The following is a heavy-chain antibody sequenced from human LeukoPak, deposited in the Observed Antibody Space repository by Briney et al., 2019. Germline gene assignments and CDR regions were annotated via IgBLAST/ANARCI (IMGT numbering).Heavy chain of an antibody. D-gene: IGHD5-18*01. Sequence: SETLSLTCSVSGGSSTNYYWSWIRQPTGRGLEGIGYIYYSGRTNSNASLKSRVTIFVDPSKNQFSLRLSSVTAADTAVYYCARHRAYSYSSPFDIWGQGTMVTVSS. CDR1: GGSSTNYY. J-gene: IGHJ3*02. CDR3: ARHRAYSYSSPFDI. CDR2: IYYSGRT. V-gene: IGHV4-59*08.